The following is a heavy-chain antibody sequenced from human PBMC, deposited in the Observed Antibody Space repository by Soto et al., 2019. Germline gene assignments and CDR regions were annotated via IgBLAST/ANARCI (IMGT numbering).Heavy chain of an antibody. D-gene: IGHD1-26*01. Sequence: EVQLVESGGGLVQPGGSLRLSCAASGFTLSDHYMDWVRQAPGKGLEWVGRTKNKANNYIIEYAASVKGRFTISRDDSKNSLYLQMNNLRTEDTAVYYCATWNSGSPRYWGQGTLVTVSS. CDR2: TKNKANNYII. CDR3: ATWNSGSPRY. J-gene: IGHJ4*02. CDR1: GFTLSDHY. V-gene: IGHV3-72*01.